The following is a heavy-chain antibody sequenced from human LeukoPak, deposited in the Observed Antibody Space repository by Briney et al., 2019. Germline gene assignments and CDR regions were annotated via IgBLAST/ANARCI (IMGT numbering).Heavy chain of an antibody. J-gene: IGHJ4*02. CDR2: IYTSGST. D-gene: IGHD6-13*01. CDR3: ARDRDWDQWYSSSWPSETMYY. V-gene: IGHV4-61*02. Sequence: SETLSLTCTVSGGSISSSRYYWRWIRQPAGKGLEWLGRIYTSGSTNYNPSLKSRVTMSVDTSKNQFSLKLSSVTAADTAVYYCARDRDWDQWYSSSWPSETMYYWGQGTLVTVSS. CDR1: GGSISSSRYY.